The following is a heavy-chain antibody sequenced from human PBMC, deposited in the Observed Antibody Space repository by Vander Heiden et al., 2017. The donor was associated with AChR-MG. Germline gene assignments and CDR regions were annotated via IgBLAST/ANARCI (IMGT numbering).Heavy chain of an antibody. J-gene: IGHJ4*02. CDR3: ARHEGGHTYYYDSSGYLDY. CDR2: IWYDGSNK. V-gene: IGHV3-33*01. D-gene: IGHD3-22*01. Sequence: QVQLVASGGGVVQPGRSLRLSCPASGFTFSSYGMDWVRQAPGKRLEWVAVIWYDGSNKYYADSVKGRFTISRDNSKNTLYLQMNSLRAEDTAVYYCARHEGGHTYYYDSSGYLDYWGQGTLVTVSS. CDR1: GFTFSSYG.